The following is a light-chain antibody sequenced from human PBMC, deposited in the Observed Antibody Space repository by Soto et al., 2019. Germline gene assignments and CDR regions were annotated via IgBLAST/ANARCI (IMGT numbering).Light chain of an antibody. V-gene: IGKV1-5*03. CDR2: KAS. CDR3: QQYNSYSRT. J-gene: IGKJ1*01. CDR1: QSISSW. Sequence: DIQMNQPPSTLSASVGDRVTITCRASQSISSWLAWYQQKPGKAPKLLIYKASSLESGVPSRFSGSGSGTEFTLTISSLQPDDFATYYCQQYNSYSRTFGQGTKVDI.